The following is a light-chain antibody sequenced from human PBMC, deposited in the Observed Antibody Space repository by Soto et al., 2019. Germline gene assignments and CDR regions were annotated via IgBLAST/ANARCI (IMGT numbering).Light chain of an antibody. V-gene: IGLV1-40*01. CDR3: QSYDSSLSGYVV. J-gene: IGLJ2*01. Sequence: ISCTGSRSNIGAGYDVHWYQQLPGTAPKLLIYGNSNRPSGVPDRFSGSKSGTSASLAITGLQAEDEADYYCQSYDSSLSGYVVFGGGTKLTVL. CDR2: GNS. CDR1: RSNIGAGYD.